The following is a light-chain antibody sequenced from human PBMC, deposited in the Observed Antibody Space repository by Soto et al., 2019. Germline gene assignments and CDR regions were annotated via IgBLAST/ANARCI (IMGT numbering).Light chain of an antibody. V-gene: IGKV1-5*01. CDR2: DAS. J-gene: IGKJ1*01. CDR1: QSINTW. Sequence: DIQMTQSPSTLSASVGDRVTVTCRASQSINTWLAWYQQKPGKAPKLLIYDASSLQSGVPSRFTGRGSGTEFTLTISSLQPDDFATYYCQQYDPYSRTFGQGPKVDIK. CDR3: QQYDPYSRT.